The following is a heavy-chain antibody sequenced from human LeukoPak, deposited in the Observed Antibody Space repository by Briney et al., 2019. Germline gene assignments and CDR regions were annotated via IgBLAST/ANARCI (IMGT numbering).Heavy chain of an antibody. J-gene: IGHJ5*02. CDR2: IYYSGST. D-gene: IGHD1-1*01. CDR3: AGAKLRNWFDP. Sequence: PSEPLPLTCTFSVGSISSYYWSWIRQPPEKGLEWIVYIYYSGSTNYKPSLKSRVTMSLDKSKNQFSLRLTSVTADDTAVYYCAGAKLRNWFDPWGEGALVTVSS. V-gene: IGHV4-59*01. CDR1: VGSISSYY.